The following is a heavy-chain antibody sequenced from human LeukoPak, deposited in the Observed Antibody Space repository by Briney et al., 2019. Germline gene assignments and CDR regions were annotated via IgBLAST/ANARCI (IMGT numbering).Heavy chain of an antibody. J-gene: IGHJ4*02. V-gene: IGHV4-59*08. CDR3: ARRSRSGWNYDY. D-gene: IGHD6-19*01. Sequence: SETLSPTCSVSGGSINSYYWSWIRQPPGKGLEWIGYIHYSGTTNYNPSLKSRVTISVDTSKNQFSLKLSSVTAADAAVYYCARRSRSGWNYDYWGQGTLVTVSP. CDR2: IHYSGTT. CDR1: GGSINSYY.